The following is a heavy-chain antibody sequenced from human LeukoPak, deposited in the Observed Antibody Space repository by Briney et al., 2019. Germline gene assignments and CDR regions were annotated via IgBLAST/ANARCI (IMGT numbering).Heavy chain of an antibody. CDR1: GYTFSSYG. CDR2: ITTYNGNT. CDR3: ARVDEDGFDY. Sequence: ASVKVSCKGSGYTFSSYGISWVRQAPGQGLEWMGWITTYNGNTNYAQKLQGRVTMTTDTSTSTAYMELRSLRSDDTAVYYCARVDEDGFDYWGQGTLVTVSS. V-gene: IGHV1-18*01. J-gene: IGHJ4*02.